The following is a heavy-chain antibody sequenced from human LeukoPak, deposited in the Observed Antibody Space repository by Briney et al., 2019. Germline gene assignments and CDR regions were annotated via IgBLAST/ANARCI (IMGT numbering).Heavy chain of an antibody. V-gene: IGHV3-11*01. CDR2: ISSSGSTI. CDR1: GFTFSDYY. CDR3: ATYSGSSEHYYGMDV. J-gene: IGHJ6*02. D-gene: IGHD1-26*01. Sequence: GGSLRLSCAASGFTFSDYYMSWIRQAPGKGLEWVSYISSSGSTIYYADSVKGRFTISRDNAKNSLYLQMNSLRAEDTAVYYCATYSGSSEHYYGMDVWGQGTTVTVTS.